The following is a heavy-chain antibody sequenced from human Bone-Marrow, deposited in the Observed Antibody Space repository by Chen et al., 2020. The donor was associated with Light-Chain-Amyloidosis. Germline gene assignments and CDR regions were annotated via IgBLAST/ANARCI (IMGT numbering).Heavy chain of an antibody. J-gene: IGHJ4*02. CDR1: GFTFDDFV. Sequence: EVQLVESGGGVVRPGGSLRVSCAASGFTFDDFVMGWVRQVPGKGLEWVSGINWNGGSTGYAASVKGRFTVSRDNAKNSLYLEMNSLRAEDTALYYCVRGTVTTRYFDYWGQGILVTVSS. CDR3: VRGTVTTRYFDY. D-gene: IGHD4-17*01. CDR2: INWNGGST. V-gene: IGHV3-20*04.